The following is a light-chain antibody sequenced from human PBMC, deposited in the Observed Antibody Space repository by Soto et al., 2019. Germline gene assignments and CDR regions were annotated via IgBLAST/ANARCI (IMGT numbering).Light chain of an antibody. Sequence: SYELTQPPSVSVAPGQTARITCGGNNLGSKSVHWYQQKPGQAPVLVVYGDSDRPSGIPERFSGSNSGTTATLTISRVEADDEADYYCQVWDRDSDHWVFGGGTKVTVL. CDR2: GDS. CDR3: QVWDRDSDHWV. V-gene: IGLV3-21*02. J-gene: IGLJ3*02. CDR1: NLGSKS.